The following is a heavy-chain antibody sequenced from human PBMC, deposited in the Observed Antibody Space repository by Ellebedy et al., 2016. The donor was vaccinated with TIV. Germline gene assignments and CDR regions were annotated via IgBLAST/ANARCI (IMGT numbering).Heavy chain of an antibody. CDR3: ARFWYGSSFMNWFDP. V-gene: IGHV4-4*07. CDR2: IYSTGTT. Sequence: SETLSLXXNVSGDSISNFYWTWLRQPAGKGLEWIGRIYSTGTTNYNSSLESRVTMSVDTSKNQFSLMLTSVTAADTAVYYCARFWYGSSFMNWFDPWGQGTLVTVSS. J-gene: IGHJ5*02. CDR1: GDSISNFY. D-gene: IGHD6-13*01.